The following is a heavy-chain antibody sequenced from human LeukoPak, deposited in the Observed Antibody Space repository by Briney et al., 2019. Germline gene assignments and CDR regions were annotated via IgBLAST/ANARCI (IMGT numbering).Heavy chain of an antibody. CDR1: GGSISSGDYY. CDR3: VRGGYSYGAFFDY. CDR2: IYYSGST. V-gene: IGHV4-30-4*01. Sequence: SQTLSLTCTVSGGSISSGDYYWSWIRQPPGKGLEWIGYIYYSGSTYYNPSLKSRVTISVDTSKNQFSLKLSPVTAADTAVYYCVRGGYSYGAFFDYWGQGTLVTVSS. J-gene: IGHJ4*02. D-gene: IGHD5-18*01.